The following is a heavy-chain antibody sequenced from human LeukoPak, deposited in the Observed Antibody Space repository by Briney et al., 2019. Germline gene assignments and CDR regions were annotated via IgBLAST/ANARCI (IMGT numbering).Heavy chain of an antibody. D-gene: IGHD3-3*01. CDR2: IDGS. Sequence: GGSLRLSCAASGFTFSSYGMHWVRQAPGKGLEWVSGIDGSAESVKGRFTISRDKSKNTLYLQMNSLRAEDTAVYYCAKGYDFWSGYYDHWGQGTLVTVSS. CDR1: GFTFSSYG. J-gene: IGHJ4*02. CDR3: AKGYDFWSGYYDH. V-gene: IGHV3-23*01.